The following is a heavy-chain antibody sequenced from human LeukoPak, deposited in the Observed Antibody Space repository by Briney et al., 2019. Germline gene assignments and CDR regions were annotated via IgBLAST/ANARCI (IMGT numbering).Heavy chain of an antibody. CDR3: AGVYHVLLWFGDPQGWFDP. V-gene: IGHV1-18*01. CDR1: GYTFTSYG. J-gene: IGHJ5*02. D-gene: IGHD3-10*01. Sequence: GASVKVSCKASGYTFTSYGISWVRQAPGQGLEWMGWISAYNGNTNYAQRLQGRVTMTTDTSTSTAYMELRSLRSDDTAVYYCAGVYHVLLWFGDPQGWFDPWGQGTLVTVSS. CDR2: ISAYNGNT.